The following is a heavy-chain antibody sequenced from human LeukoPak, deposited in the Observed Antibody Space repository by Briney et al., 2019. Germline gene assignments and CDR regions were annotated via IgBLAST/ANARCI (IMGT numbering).Heavy chain of an antibody. CDR1: GFTFHDYA. Sequence: GRSLRLSCAASGFTFHDYAMHWVRQAPGKGLEWVSGLTWNGANIAYADSVRGRFTVSRDNAKNSLYLQMNSLRAEVTALYYCARDIGSSWYYYYYGIDVWGHGTTVTVSS. CDR2: LTWNGANI. CDR3: ARDIGSSWYYYYYGIDV. V-gene: IGHV3-9*01. J-gene: IGHJ6*02. D-gene: IGHD6-13*01.